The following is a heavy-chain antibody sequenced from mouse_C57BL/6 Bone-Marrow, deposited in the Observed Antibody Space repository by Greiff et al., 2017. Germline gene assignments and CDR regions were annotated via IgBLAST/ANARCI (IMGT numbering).Heavy chain of an antibody. D-gene: IGHD1-1*01. CDR1: GYTFTSYW. CDR3: ARAATVVAHYDAMDY. CDR2: IHPNRGST. Sequence: VQLQQPGAELVKPGASVKLSCKASGYTFTSYWMHWVKQRPGQGLEWIGMIHPNRGSTNYNEKFKSKATLTVDKSSSTAYMQLSSLTSEDSAVSDCARAATVVAHYDAMDYWGQGTSVTVSS. J-gene: IGHJ4*01. V-gene: IGHV1-64*01.